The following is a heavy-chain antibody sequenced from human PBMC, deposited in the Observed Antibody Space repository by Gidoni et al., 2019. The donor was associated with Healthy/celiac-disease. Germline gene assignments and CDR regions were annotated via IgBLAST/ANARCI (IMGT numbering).Heavy chain of an antibody. J-gene: IGHJ5*02. CDR2: INPSGGST. CDR1: GYPFPSYY. CDR3: ARDIAMTTVTIGVNWFDP. D-gene: IGHD4-17*01. V-gene: IGHV1-46*01. Sequence: QVHLVQSGAAVKKPGASVKVSCKASGYPFPSYYMHWVRQAPGQGLEWMGIINPSGGSTSYAQKFQGRVTMTRDTSTSTVYKELSSLRSEDTAVYYCARDIAMTTVTIGVNWFDPWGQGTLVTVSS.